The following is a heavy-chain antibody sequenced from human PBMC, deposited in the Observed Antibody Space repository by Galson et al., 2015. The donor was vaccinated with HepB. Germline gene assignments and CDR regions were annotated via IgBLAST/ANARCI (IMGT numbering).Heavy chain of an antibody. J-gene: IGHJ5*02. Sequence: SLRLSCAASGFTFSSYGMHWVRQAPGKGLEWVAVIWYDGSNKYYADSVKGRFTISRDNSKNTLYLQMNSLRAEDTAVYYCARAPLEGYYDSSGYYYNWFDPWGQGTLVTVSS. CDR1: GFTFSSYG. V-gene: IGHV3-33*01. D-gene: IGHD3-22*01. CDR2: IWYDGSNK. CDR3: ARAPLEGYYDSSGYYYNWFDP.